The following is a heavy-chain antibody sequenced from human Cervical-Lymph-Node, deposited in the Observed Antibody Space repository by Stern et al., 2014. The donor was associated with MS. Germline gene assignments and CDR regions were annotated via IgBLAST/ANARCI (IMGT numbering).Heavy chain of an antibody. CDR1: GYTFTSYA. J-gene: IGHJ4*02. CDR2: INAGNGNT. V-gene: IGHV1-3*01. Sequence: QVQLMQSGAEVKKPGASVKVSCKASGYTFTSYAMHWVRQAPGQRLEWMGWINAGNGNTKYSQKFQGRVTITRDTSASTAYMELSSLRSEDTAVYYCARDRSTSWSYDYWGQGTLVTVSS. D-gene: IGHD2-2*01. CDR3: ARDRSTSWSYDY.